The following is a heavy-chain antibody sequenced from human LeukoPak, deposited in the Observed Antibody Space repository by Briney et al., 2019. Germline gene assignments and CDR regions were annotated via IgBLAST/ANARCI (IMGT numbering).Heavy chain of an antibody. Sequence: SETLSLTCAVYGGSFSGYYWSWIRQPPGKGLEWIGEINHSGSTNYNPSLKSRVTISVDTSKNQFSLKLSSVTAADTAVYYRASSLHYDSSGYYYGAWGQGTLVTVSS. D-gene: IGHD3-22*01. CDR3: ASSLHYDSSGYYYGA. CDR2: INHSGST. CDR1: GGSFSGYY. J-gene: IGHJ5*02. V-gene: IGHV4-34*01.